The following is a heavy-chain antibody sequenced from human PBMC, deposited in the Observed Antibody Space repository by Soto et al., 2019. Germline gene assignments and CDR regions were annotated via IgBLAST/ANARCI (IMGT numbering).Heavy chain of an antibody. V-gene: IGHV3-30*18. CDR1: GFTFSSYG. J-gene: IGHJ2*01. Sequence: QVQLVESGGGVVQPGRSLRLSCAASGFTFSSYGMHWVRQAPGKGLEWVAVISYDGSNKYYADSVKGRFTISRDNSKNTLYLQMNSLRAEDTAVYYCAKGPYGDYVYWYFDLWGRGTLVTVSS. CDR3: AKGPYGDYVYWYFDL. CDR2: ISYDGSNK. D-gene: IGHD4-17*01.